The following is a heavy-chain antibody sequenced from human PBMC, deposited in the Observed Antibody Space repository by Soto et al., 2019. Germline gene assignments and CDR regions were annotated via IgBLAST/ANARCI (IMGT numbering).Heavy chain of an antibody. CDR2: TYYRSKWYN. Sequence: LQALSLTCAISGGSVSIYSATWTWIRTSPSRGLEWLGRTYYRSKWYNDYAISVRSRITINPDTSKNQFSLQLSSVIPEDTAVYYCATPTPLRGAMITNINFDFWGQGTPVNVSS. D-gene: IGHD3-10*01. V-gene: IGHV6-1*01. CDR3: ATPTPLRGAMITNINFDF. CDR1: GGSVSIYSAT. J-gene: IGHJ4*02.